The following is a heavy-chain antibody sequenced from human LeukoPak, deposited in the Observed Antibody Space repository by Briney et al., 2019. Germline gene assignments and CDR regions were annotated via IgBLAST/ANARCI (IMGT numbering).Heavy chain of an antibody. Sequence: GGSPRLSCTASGFTFGDYAMSWVRQAPGKGLEWVGFIRSKAYGGTTEYAASVKGRFTISRDDSKSIAYLQMNSLKTEDTAVYYCTRELYSSGWTSAVYFQHWGQGTLVTVSS. CDR1: GFTFGDYA. J-gene: IGHJ1*01. D-gene: IGHD6-19*01. CDR2: IRSKAYGGTT. CDR3: TRELYSSGWTSAVYFQH. V-gene: IGHV3-49*04.